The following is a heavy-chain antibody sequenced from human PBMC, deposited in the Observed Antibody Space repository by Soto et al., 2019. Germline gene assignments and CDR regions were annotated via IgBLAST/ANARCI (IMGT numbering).Heavy chain of an antibody. J-gene: IGHJ3*02. CDR3: ARDFRLGEGRGYRGCDIPRAFDI. CDR1: GFTFSSYS. D-gene: IGHD5-12*01. V-gene: IGHV3-48*01. Sequence: PGGSLRLSCAASGFTFSSYSMNWVRQAPGKGLEWVSYISSSSSTIYYADSVKGRFTISRDNAKNSLYLQMNSLRAEDTAVYYWARDFRLGEGRGYRGCDIPRAFDIWGKGTMVTVPS. CDR2: ISSSSSTI.